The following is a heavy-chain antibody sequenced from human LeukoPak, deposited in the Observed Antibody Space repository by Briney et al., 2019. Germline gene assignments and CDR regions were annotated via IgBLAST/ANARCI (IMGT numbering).Heavy chain of an antibody. CDR3: TTDKIVQWVKNY. D-gene: IGHD2-21*01. CDR1: GFTFSGSA. V-gene: IGHV3-73*01. Sequence: GGSLRLSCAASGFTFSGSAMHWVRQASGKGLEWVGRIRSKANSYATAYAASVKGRFTISRDDSKNTAYLQMNSLKTEDTAVYYCTTDKIVQWVKNYWGQGTLVTVSS. J-gene: IGHJ4*02. CDR2: IRSKANSYAT.